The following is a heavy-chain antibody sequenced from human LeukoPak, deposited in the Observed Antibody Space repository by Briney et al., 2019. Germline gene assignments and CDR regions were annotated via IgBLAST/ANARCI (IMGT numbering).Heavy chain of an antibody. J-gene: IGHJ4*02. CDR2: IIPNSGDT. D-gene: IGHD6-19*01. Sequence: ASVKVSCKASGYTFTDYYLHWVRQAPGQGLEWMRWIIPNSGDTNYAQNFQGRVTMTRDTSISTAYMELSSLTSDDTAVYYCTRGGWLVKWGQGTLVTVSS. CDR3: TRGGWLVK. CDR1: GYTFTDYY. V-gene: IGHV1-2*02.